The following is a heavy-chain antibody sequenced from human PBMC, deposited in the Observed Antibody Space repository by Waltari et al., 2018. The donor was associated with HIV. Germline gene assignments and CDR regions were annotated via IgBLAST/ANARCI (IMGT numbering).Heavy chain of an antibody. CDR1: GFPFSSYW. D-gene: IGHD3-10*01. J-gene: IGHJ4*02. Sequence: EVQLVESGGGLVQPGGSLRLSCAASGFPFSSYWMSWVRPAPGKGLEWVANIKQDGSEKYYVDSVNGRFTISRDNAENSLYLQMNSLRAEDTAVYYCARGGFYGSGSKVNWGQGTLVTVSS. V-gene: IGHV3-7*04. CDR2: IKQDGSEK. CDR3: ARGGFYGSGSKVN.